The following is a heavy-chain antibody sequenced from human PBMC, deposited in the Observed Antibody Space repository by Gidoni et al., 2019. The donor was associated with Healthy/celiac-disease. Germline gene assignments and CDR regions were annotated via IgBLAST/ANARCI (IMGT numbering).Heavy chain of an antibody. CDR2: TRDKANSYTS. D-gene: IGHD3-3*01. J-gene: IGHJ6*02. Sequence: EVQLVETGGGLVQPGGTLRLSCAASGFTFSGHELDCVRPSPGKGLAWVCRTRDKANSYTSEYAASGKGRFTISRDDSKNSLYLQMNSLKTEDTAVYDCAREDLYYDFWSGSYYYYGMDVWGQGTTVTVAS. CDR3: AREDLYYDFWSGSYYYYGMDV. CDR1: GFTFSGHE. V-gene: IGHV3-72*01.